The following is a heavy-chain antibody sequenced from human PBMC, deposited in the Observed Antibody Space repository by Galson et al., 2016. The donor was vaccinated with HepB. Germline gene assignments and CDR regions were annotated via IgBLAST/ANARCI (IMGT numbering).Heavy chain of an antibody. CDR3: ARHLTSTSFRSDFDY. CDR1: GYSFTNFW. D-gene: IGHD3-3*01. Sequence: QSGAEVKKPGESLRISCKGSGYSFTNFWISWVRQMPGKGLEWMGRIGPSDSYSNYSPSFQGHVTISADKSFSIAYLQWSSLKASDTAMYYCARHLTSTSFRSDFDYWGQGTLVTVSS. V-gene: IGHV5-10-1*01. CDR2: IGPSDSYS. J-gene: IGHJ4*02.